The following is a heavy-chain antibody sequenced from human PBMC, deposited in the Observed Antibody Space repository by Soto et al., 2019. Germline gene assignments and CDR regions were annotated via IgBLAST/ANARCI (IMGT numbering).Heavy chain of an antibody. CDR1: GGSVSSGSYY. J-gene: IGHJ4*02. Sequence: PSETLSLTCTVSGGSVSSGSYYWSWIRQPPGKGLEWIGYIYYSGSTNYNPSLKSRVTISVDTSKNQFSLKLSSVTAADTAVYYRATEGYGGNSEGIGCRDQGTRITVSS. CDR3: ATEGYGGNSEGIGC. CDR2: IYYSGST. V-gene: IGHV4-61*01. D-gene: IGHD4-17*01.